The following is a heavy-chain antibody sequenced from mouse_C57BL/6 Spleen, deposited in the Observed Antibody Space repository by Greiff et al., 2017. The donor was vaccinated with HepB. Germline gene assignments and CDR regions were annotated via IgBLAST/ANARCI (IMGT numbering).Heavy chain of an antibody. CDR1: GFTFSDYY. J-gene: IGHJ2*01. Sequence: EVKLVESEGGLVQPGSSMKLSCTASGFTFSDYYMAWVRQVPEKGLEWVANINYDGSSTYYLDSLKSRFIISRDKAKNILYLQMSSLKSEDTATYYCARERGDGYFDYWGQGTTLTVSS. CDR3: ARERGDGYFDY. V-gene: IGHV5-16*01. CDR2: INYDGSST. D-gene: IGHD2-3*01.